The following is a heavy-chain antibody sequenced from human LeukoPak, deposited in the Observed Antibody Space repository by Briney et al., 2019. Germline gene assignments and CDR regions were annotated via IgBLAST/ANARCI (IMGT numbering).Heavy chain of an antibody. CDR3: ARRAVVVPAARGYYYYYMDV. D-gene: IGHD2-2*01. Sequence: PSETLSLTCTVSGGSISSYYWSWIRQPPGKGLEWIGYIYYSGSTNYNPSLKSRVTISVDTSKNQFSLKLSSVTAADTAVYYCARRAVVVPAARGYYYYYMDVWGKGTTVTASS. J-gene: IGHJ6*03. V-gene: IGHV4-59*01. CDR1: GGSISSYY. CDR2: IYYSGST.